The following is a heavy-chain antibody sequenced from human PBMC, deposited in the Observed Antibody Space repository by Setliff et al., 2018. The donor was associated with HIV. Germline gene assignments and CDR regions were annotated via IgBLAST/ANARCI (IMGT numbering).Heavy chain of an antibody. J-gene: IGHJ1*01. CDR1: GGSISSGSYY. V-gene: IGHV4-39*07. D-gene: IGHD6-25*01. CDR3: ARLSRIAAVYFQH. Sequence: SETLSLTCTVSGGSISSGSYYWSWIRQPPGKGLEWMGSIYYSGSTNYNPSLKSRVSISVDTSKNQFSLKLSSVTAADTAVYYCARLSRIAAVYFQHWGQGTLVTVSS. CDR2: IYYSGST.